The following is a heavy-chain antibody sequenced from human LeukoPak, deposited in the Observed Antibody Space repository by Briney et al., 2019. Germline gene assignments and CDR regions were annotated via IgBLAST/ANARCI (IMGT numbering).Heavy chain of an antibody. D-gene: IGHD1-20*01. CDR2: LTASGGTT. CDR3: ARDLLTGTTGWFDP. Sequence: GGSLRLSCAASGVTFTAYPMTWVRQAPGKGLEWVSTLTASGGTTYYADSVRGRFTISRDNSRDMLYLQMNSLRGDDTAVYHCARDLLTGTTGWFDPWGQGTLVTVSS. J-gene: IGHJ5*02. CDR1: GVTFTAYP. V-gene: IGHV3-23*01.